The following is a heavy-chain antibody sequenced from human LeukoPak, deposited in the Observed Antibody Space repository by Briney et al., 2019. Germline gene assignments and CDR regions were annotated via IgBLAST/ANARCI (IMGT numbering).Heavy chain of an antibody. Sequence: GGSLRLSCAASGFTVSSNYMSWVRQAPGKGLEWVSVISGSGGSTYYADSVKGRFTISRDNSKNTLYLQMDNLRAEDTAVYYCAKWDGDLYYYYYMDVWGKGTTVTVSS. D-gene: IGHD4-17*01. CDR3: AKWDGDLYYYYYMDV. CDR2: ISGSGGST. CDR1: GFTVSSNY. J-gene: IGHJ6*03. V-gene: IGHV3-23*01.